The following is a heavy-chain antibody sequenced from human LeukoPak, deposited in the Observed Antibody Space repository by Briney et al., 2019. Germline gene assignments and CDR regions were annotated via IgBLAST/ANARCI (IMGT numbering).Heavy chain of an antibody. CDR3: ARVVDHYYGSGSYPLYYYYYGMDV. D-gene: IGHD3-10*01. V-gene: IGHV4-34*01. CDR2: INHSGST. Sequence: KPSETLSLTCAVYGGSFSGYYWSWIRQPPGKGLEWIGEINHSGSTNYDPSLKSRVTISVDTSKNQFSLKLSSVTAADTAVYYCARVVDHYYGSGSYPLYYYYYGMDVWGQGTTVTVSS. CDR1: GGSFSGYY. J-gene: IGHJ6*02.